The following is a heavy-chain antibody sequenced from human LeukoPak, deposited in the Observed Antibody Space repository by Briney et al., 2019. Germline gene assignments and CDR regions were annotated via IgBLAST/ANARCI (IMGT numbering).Heavy chain of an antibody. CDR2: ISYDGSQK. Sequence: PAGGSLRLSCAASGFTFSSYGMHWVRQAPGKGLEWVAVISYDGSQKAFADSVRGRFTISRDNSKNTLYLQMNNLRPEDTAVYYCAKGAMQDIVVAVTYYYYGFDVWGQGTTVTVSS. CDR3: AKGAMQDIVVAVTYYYYGFDV. CDR1: GFTFSSYG. V-gene: IGHV3-30*18. D-gene: IGHD2-15*01. J-gene: IGHJ6*02.